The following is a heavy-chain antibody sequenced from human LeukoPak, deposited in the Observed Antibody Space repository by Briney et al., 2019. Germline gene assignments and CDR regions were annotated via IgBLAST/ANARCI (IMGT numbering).Heavy chain of an antibody. CDR1: GFTFSSYA. J-gene: IGHJ4*02. D-gene: IGHD6-19*01. V-gene: IGHV3-23*01. Sequence: PGGSLRLSCAASGFTFSSYAMSWVRQAPGKGLEWVSAISGSGGSTYYADSVKGRFTISRGNSKNTLYLQMNSLRAEDTAVYYRAKGSQGLAVELDYWGQGTLVTVSS. CDR3: AKGSQGLAVELDY. CDR2: ISGSGGST.